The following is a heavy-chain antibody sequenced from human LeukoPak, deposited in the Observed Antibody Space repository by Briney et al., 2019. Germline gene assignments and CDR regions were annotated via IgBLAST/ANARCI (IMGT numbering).Heavy chain of an antibody. CDR3: ARDKGYNYGYSMDY. V-gene: IGHV3-33*01. J-gene: IGHJ4*02. CDR1: GFTFSSYG. Sequence: GRSLRLSCAASGFTFSSYGMHWVRQAPGKGLEGVAVIWYDGSNKYYADSVKGRFTISRDNSKNTLYLQMNSLRAEDTAVYYCARDKGYNYGYSMDYWGQGTLVTVSS. CDR2: IWYDGSNK. D-gene: IGHD5-18*01.